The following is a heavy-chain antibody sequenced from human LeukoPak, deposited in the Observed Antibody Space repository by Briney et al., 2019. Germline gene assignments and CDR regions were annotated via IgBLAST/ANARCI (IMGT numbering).Heavy chain of an antibody. Sequence: GGSLRLSCAASGFTFSSYAMSWVRQAPGKGLEWVSVIYSGGSTYYADSVKGRFTISRDNSKNTLYPQMNSLRAEDTAVYYCARDVIDCSSTSCSNWFDPWGQGTLVTVSS. CDR1: GFTFSSYA. D-gene: IGHD2-2*01. V-gene: IGHV3-53*01. CDR2: IYSGGST. J-gene: IGHJ5*02. CDR3: ARDVIDCSSTSCSNWFDP.